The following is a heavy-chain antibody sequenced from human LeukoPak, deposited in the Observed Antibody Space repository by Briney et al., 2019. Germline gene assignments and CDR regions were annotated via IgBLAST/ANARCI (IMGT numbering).Heavy chain of an antibody. J-gene: IGHJ4*02. CDR3: ASGRDGYNYGGY. CDR1: GGSISSYY. CDR2: IYYSGST. Sequence: SETLSLTCTVSGGSISSYYWSWIRQPPGKGLEWIGYIYYSGSTNYNPSLKSRVTISVDTSKNQFSLKLSSVTAADTAVYYCASGRDGYNYGGYWGQGTLVTVSS. V-gene: IGHV4-59*01. D-gene: IGHD5-24*01.